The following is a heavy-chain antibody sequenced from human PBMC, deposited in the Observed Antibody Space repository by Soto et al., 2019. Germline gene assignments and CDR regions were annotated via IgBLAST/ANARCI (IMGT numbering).Heavy chain of an antibody. CDR3: VRIRYQLPSSVLWLDH. V-gene: IGHV4-34*01. Sequence: QVQLQQWGAGLLKPSETLSLTCAVYGGFLSESYWTWIRQPPGKGLEWIGEINHVGGTNYNPSLKSRVTMSVDTSQNQFSLRLISVTAADTAMYFCVRIRYQLPSSVLWLDHWGQGTPVTVST. CDR2: INHVGGT. CDR1: GGFLSESY. J-gene: IGHJ5*02. D-gene: IGHD3-16*01.